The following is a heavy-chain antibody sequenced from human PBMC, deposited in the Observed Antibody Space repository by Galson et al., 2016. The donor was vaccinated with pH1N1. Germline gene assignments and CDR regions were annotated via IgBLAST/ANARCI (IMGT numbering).Heavy chain of an antibody. CDR1: AYSVSASYA. D-gene: IGHD5-12*01. CDR3: ARLSIRHTPRDY. CDR2: IIDTGTT. J-gene: IGHJ4*02. V-gene: IGHV4-38-2*02. Sequence: LSLTCTVSAYSVSASYAWGWIRQPPGKGLEWIGNIIDTGTTFYNPSLKSRVAISLDTSKSQFSLRLKSVTAADTAVYYCARLSIRHTPRDYWGQGILVTVSS.